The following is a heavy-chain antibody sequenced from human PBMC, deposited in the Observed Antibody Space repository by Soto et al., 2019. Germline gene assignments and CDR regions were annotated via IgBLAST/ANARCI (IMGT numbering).Heavy chain of an antibody. CDR1: GFTFSTYG. CDR3: AKDRLRIAARPVYGMDV. J-gene: IGHJ6*02. V-gene: IGHV3-30*18. CDR2: ISYDGSNQ. Sequence: SLRLSCAASGFTFSTYGMHWVRQAPGKGLEWVVLISYDGSNQYYADSVKGRFTISRDNSKNTLFLQMNSLRAEDTAVYYCAKDRLRIAARPVYGMDVWGQGTTVTSP. D-gene: IGHD6-6*01.